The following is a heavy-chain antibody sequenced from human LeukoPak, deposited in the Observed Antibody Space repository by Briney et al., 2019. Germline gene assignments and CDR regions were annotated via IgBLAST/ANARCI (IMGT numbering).Heavy chain of an antibody. CDR2: IYHSGST. D-gene: IGHD3-16*01. J-gene: IGHJ4*02. CDR3: ARSLEGDYFDY. V-gene: IGHV4-38-2*02. CDR1: GYSISSGYY. Sequence: PSETLSLTCTVSGYSISSGYYWGWIRQPPGKGLEWIGSIYHSGSTYYNPSLKSRVTISVDTSKNQLSLKLSSVTAADTAVYYCARSLEGDYFDYWGQGTLVTVSS.